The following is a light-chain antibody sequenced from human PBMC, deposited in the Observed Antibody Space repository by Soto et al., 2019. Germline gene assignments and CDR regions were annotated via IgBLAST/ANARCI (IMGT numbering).Light chain of an antibody. CDR1: SSDVGGYTY. Sequence: LTQPAPVSGSPRQSITISCTGASSDVGGYTYVSWYQQHPGKAPKLIIYEVNNRPSGVSHRFSGSKSGNTASLTISGLQAEDEADYYCSSYTSSSTLYVFGTGTKVTVL. V-gene: IGLV2-14*01. CDR3: SSYTSSSTLYV. CDR2: EVN. J-gene: IGLJ1*01.